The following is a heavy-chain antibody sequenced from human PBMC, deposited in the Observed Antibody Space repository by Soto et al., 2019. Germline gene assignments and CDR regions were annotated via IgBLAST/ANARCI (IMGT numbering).Heavy chain of an antibody. CDR1: GDSVSRNSVA. CDR3: ARDTPAKGSYFDY. D-gene: IGHD1-26*01. J-gene: IGHJ4*02. CDR2: TYYKSKWYN. Sequence: SQTLSLTCAISGDSVSRNSVAWNWIRQSPSRGLEWLGRTYYKSKWYNDYAVSVKSRITINPDTSKNQFSLQLNSVTPEDTAVYYCARDTPAKGSYFDYWGQGTLVTVSS. V-gene: IGHV6-1*01.